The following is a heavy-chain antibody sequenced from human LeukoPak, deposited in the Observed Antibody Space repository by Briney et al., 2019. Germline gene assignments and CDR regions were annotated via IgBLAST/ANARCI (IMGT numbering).Heavy chain of an antibody. D-gene: IGHD2-15*01. CDR3: ARLVGNYFAY. Sequence: GGSLRLSCSASGFPFSAYWMSWVRQAPGKGLEWVANINQDGSEKYYVDSVKGRFTISRDSAKNSLYLQMNSLRAEDTAVYYCARLVGNYFAYWGQGTTVTVSS. CDR1: GFPFSAYW. J-gene: IGHJ4*02. V-gene: IGHV3-7*05. CDR2: INQDGSEK.